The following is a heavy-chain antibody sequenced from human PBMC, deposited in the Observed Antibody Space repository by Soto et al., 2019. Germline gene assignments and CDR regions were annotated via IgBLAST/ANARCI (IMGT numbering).Heavy chain of an antibody. CDR1: GLTVSSYG. D-gene: IGHD2-2*01. CDR2: ISYDGSNQ. J-gene: IGHJ6*02. CDR3: AKGPEIVLVPDAMNGYYGMDV. V-gene: IGHV3-30*18. Sequence: QVQLVASGGGVVQPGRPLRLSCAASGLTVSSYGMHWVRQAPGEGLEWVALISYDGSNQYYADSVKGLFTISRDYSKHTLNLQMKSLKAEDTAVYYCAKGPEIVLVPDAMNGYYGMDVWGQWTTVTVSS.